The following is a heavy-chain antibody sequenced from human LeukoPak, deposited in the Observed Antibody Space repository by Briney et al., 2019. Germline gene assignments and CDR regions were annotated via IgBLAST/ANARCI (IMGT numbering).Heavy chain of an antibody. CDR3: ARVDTVMAYYFDL. D-gene: IGHD5-18*01. CDR2: IYSGGTT. CDR1: GFTVSTNC. V-gene: IGHV3-53*04. J-gene: IGHJ4*02. Sequence: GGSLRLSCAASGFTVSTNCMTWVRQAPGKGLEWVSTIYSGGTTYYADSVMGRFTISRHNSRNTLYLQMNSLRAEDTAVYYCARVDTVMAYYFDLWGQGTLVSVSS.